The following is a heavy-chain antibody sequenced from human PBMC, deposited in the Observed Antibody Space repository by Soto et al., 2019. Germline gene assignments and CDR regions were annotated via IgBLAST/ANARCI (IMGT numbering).Heavy chain of an antibody. Sequence: SETLSLTCAVSGGSISSSNWWSWVRQPPGKGLEWIGEIYHSGSTNYNPSLKSRVTISVDKSKNQFSLKLGSVTAADTAVYYCASVRGGYYYAMDVWGQGTTVTVSS. CDR1: GGSISSSNW. J-gene: IGHJ6*02. CDR3: ASVRGGYYYAMDV. V-gene: IGHV4-4*02. CDR2: IYHSGST. D-gene: IGHD3-10*02.